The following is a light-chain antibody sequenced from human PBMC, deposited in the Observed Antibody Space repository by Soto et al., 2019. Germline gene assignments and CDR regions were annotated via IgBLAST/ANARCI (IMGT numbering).Light chain of an antibody. V-gene: IGKV3-15*01. Sequence: EIVMTQSPATLSVSRGERATLSCRASQSVSSNLAWYQQKPGQAPRLLIYGASTRATGIPARFSGSGSGTEFTLTISSLQSADFAVYYCQQYNNWPPYTFGQGTKLEIK. J-gene: IGKJ2*01. CDR2: GAS. CDR1: QSVSSN. CDR3: QQYNNWPPYT.